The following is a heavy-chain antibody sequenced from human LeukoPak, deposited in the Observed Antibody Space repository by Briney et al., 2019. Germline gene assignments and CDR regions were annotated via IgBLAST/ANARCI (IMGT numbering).Heavy chain of an antibody. J-gene: IGHJ6*02. V-gene: IGHV3-23*01. Sequence: GGSLRLSCAASGFTFSSYGMSWVRQAPGKGLEGVSTIGGGGGSTYHADSVKGRFTISRDDSKNTLYLQMNSLRAEDTAVYYCAKKISGYDYNYYYGMDVWGQGTTVTVSS. D-gene: IGHD5-12*01. CDR3: AKKISGYDYNYYYGMDV. CDR2: IGGGGGST. CDR1: GFTFSSYG.